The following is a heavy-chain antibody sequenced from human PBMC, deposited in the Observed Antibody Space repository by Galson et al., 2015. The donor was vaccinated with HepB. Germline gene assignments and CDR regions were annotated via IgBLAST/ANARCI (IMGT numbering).Heavy chain of an antibody. Sequence: PALVKPTQTLTLTCTFSGFSLSTSGMRVSWIRQPPGKALEWLARIDWDDDKFYSTSLKTRLTISKDTSKNQVVLTMTNMDPVDTATYYCARDADYYDSSGTFDYWGQGTLVTVSS. J-gene: IGHJ4*02. CDR2: IDWDDDK. V-gene: IGHV2-70*04. CDR3: ARDADYYDSSGTFDY. CDR1: GFSLSTSGMR. D-gene: IGHD3-22*01.